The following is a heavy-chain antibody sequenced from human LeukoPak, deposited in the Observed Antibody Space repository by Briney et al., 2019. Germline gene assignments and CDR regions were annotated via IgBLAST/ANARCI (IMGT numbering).Heavy chain of an antibody. CDR1: GGTFSSYA. Sequence: SVKVSCKASGGTFSSYAISWVRQAPGQGLEWMGGIIPIFGTANYAQKFQGRVTMTTDTSTSTAYMELRSLRSDDTAVYYCARDLAPGYSSSWSPNDAFDIWGQGTMVTVSS. J-gene: IGHJ3*02. D-gene: IGHD6-13*01. V-gene: IGHV1-69*05. CDR3: ARDLAPGYSSSWSPNDAFDI. CDR2: IIPIFGTA.